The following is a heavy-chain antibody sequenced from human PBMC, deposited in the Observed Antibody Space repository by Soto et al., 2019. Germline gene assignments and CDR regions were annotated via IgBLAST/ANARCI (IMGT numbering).Heavy chain of an antibody. CDR2: INHSGST. V-gene: IGHV4-34*01. J-gene: IGHJ4*02. CDR3: ARFLYYDFWSGYYTGSDYFDY. Sequence: SETLSLTCAVYGGYFSGYYWSWIRQPPGKGLEWIGEINHSGSTNYNPSLKSRVTISVDTSKNQFSLKLSSVTAADTAVYYCARFLYYDFWSGYYTGSDYFDYWGQGTLVTVSS. CDR1: GGYFSGYY. D-gene: IGHD3-3*01.